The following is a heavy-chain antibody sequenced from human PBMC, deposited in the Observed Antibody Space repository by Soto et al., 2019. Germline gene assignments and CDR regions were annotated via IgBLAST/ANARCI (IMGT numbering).Heavy chain of an antibody. V-gene: IGHV1-69*13. CDR3: ARRGVYSSSSNYYYGMDV. CDR1: GGTFSSYT. J-gene: IGHJ6*02. D-gene: IGHD6-6*01. Sequence: SVKVSCKPSGGTFSSYTINWVRQAPGQGLEWMGGIIPFFGTTNYGQKFQGRVIITADESTRTGYMELSSLRSDDTAVYYCARRGVYSSSSNYYYGMDVWGQGTTVTVSS. CDR2: IIPFFGTT.